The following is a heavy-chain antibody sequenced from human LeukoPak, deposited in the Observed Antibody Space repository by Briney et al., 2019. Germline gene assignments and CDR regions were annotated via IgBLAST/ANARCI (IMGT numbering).Heavy chain of an antibody. V-gene: IGHV4-59*01. J-gene: IGHJ4*02. D-gene: IGHD3-22*01. CDR2: IYYSGST. CDR3: ARDSRNYYDSSGYLPLDY. CDR1: GGSISSYY. Sequence: SETLSLTCTVSGGSISSYYWSWIRQPPGKGLEWIGYIYYSGSTNYNPSLKSRVTISVDTSKNQFSLKLSSVTAADTAVYYCARDSRNYYDSSGYLPLDYWGQGTLVTVSS.